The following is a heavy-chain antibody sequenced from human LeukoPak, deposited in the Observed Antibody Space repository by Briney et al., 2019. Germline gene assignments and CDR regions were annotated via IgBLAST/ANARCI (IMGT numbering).Heavy chain of an antibody. CDR3: ARAGWYELPRYAFDI. V-gene: IGHV1-2*02. Sequence: ASVKVSCKASGYTFTGYYMHWVRQAPGQGIEWMGWINPNSGGTNYAQKFQGRVTMTRDTSISTAYMELSRLRSDDTAVYYCARAGWYELPRYAFDIWGQGTMVTVSS. D-gene: IGHD6-19*01. CDR1: GYTFTGYY. J-gene: IGHJ3*02. CDR2: INPNSGGT.